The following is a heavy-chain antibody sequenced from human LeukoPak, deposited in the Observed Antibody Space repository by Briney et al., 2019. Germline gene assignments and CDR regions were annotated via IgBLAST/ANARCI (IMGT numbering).Heavy chain of an antibody. CDR2: IWYDGSNK. J-gene: IGHJ4*02. D-gene: IGHD6-13*01. V-gene: IGHV3-33*01. Sequence: QPGRSLRLSCAASGFTFSSYGMHWVRQAPGKGLEWVAVIWYDGSNKYYADSVKGRFTISRDNSKNTLYLQMNSLRAEDTAVYYCARGDHSSSWYPDYWGQGTLVTVSS. CDR1: GFTFSSYG. CDR3: ARGDHSSSWYPDY.